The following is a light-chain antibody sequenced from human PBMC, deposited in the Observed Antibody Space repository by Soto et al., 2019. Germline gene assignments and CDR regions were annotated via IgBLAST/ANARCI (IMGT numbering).Light chain of an antibody. CDR2: WAS. J-gene: IGKJ4*01. CDR1: QSVLYSPNNKNY. V-gene: IGKV4-1*01. Sequence: DIVMTQSPDSLAVSLGERATINCKSSQSVLYSPNNKNYLAWYQQKPGQPPKLVISWASTRESGVPDRFSGSGSGTDFTPPISGLQAEDVAHDYYQQYYGPPFTFGGGTKVESK. CDR3: QQYYGPPFT.